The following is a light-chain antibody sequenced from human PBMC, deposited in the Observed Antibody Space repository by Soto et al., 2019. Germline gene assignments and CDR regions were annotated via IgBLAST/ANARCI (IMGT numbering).Light chain of an antibody. CDR3: QQYDNLPLN. Sequence: IQMTQSPSSVSASVGDRFTITCQASQDISNDLNWYQQKPGKDPKLLIYDASNLETGVPSRFSGSGSGTDFTFTISSLQAEDIATYYCQQYDNLPLNFGGGTKVDTK. V-gene: IGKV1-33*01. CDR1: QDISND. CDR2: DAS. J-gene: IGKJ4*01.